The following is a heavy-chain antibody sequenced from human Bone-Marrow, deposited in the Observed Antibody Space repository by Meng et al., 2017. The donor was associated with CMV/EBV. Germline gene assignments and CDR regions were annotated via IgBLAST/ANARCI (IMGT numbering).Heavy chain of an antibody. J-gene: IGHJ6*02. CDR3: ASSPGAAAVTYYGMDV. CDR1: GYTFTSYG. Sequence: ASVKVSCKASGYTFTSYGISWVRQAPGQGLEWMGIINPSGGSTSYAQKFQGRVTMTRDTSTSTVYMELSSLRSEDTAVYYCASSPGAAAVTYYGMDVWRQGTTVTVS. CDR2: INPSGGST. D-gene: IGHD6-13*01. V-gene: IGHV1-46*01.